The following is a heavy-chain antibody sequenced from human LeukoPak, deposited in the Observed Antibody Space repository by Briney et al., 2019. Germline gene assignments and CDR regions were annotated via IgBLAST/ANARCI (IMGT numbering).Heavy chain of an antibody. CDR2: ISGSGGST. D-gene: IGHD2-2*01. CDR1: GFTFSSYA. J-gene: IGHJ4*02. CDR3: ARYHCSSTSCYSEVSFDY. Sequence: GGSLRLSCAASGFTFSSYAMSWVRQAPGKGLEWVSAISGSGGSTYYADSVKGRFTISRDNSKNTLYLQMNSLRAEDTAVYYCARYHCSSTSCYSEVSFDYWGQGTLVTVSS. V-gene: IGHV3-23*01.